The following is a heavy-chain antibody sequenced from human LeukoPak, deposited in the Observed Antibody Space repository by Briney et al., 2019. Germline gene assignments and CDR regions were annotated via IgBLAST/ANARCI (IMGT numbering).Heavy chain of an antibody. CDR3: ARHGSTYDSSGYYLAY. Sequence: SETLSLTCTVSGGSISSYYWSWIRQPPGKGLEWIGYIYYSGSTNYNPSLKSRVTISVDTSKNQFSLKLSSVTAADTAVYYCARHGSTYDSSGYYLAYWGQGTLVTVSS. V-gene: IGHV4-59*08. J-gene: IGHJ4*02. D-gene: IGHD3-22*01. CDR1: GGSISSYY. CDR2: IYYSGST.